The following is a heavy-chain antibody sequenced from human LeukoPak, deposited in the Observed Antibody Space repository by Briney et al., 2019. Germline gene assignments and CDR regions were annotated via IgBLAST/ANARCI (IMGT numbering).Heavy chain of an antibody. CDR2: ISSSGSTI. J-gene: IGHJ4*02. D-gene: IGHD2-15*01. V-gene: IGHV3-48*03. CDR3: ARDGLEYCSGGSCYYGY. CDR1: GFTFSSYE. Sequence: GGSLRLSCAASGFTFSSYEMNWVRQAPGKGLEWVSYISSSGSTIYYADSVKGRFTISRDNAKNSLYLQMNSLRAEDTAVYYCARDGLEYCSGGSCYYGYWGQGTLVTVSS.